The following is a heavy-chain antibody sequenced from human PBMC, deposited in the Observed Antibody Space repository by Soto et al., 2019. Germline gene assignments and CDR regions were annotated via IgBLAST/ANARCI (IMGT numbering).Heavy chain of an antibody. Sequence: PSETLSLTCTVSGGSISSGDYYWSWIRQPPGKGLEWIGYIYCSGSTYYIPSLKSRVTISVDTSKNQFSLKLSSATAADTAVYYCARENILGILYGGMDVWGQGTTVTASS. CDR1: GGSISSGDYY. J-gene: IGHJ6*02. CDR2: IYCSGST. V-gene: IGHV4-30-4*01. CDR3: ARENILGILYGGMDV. D-gene: IGHD3-3*01.